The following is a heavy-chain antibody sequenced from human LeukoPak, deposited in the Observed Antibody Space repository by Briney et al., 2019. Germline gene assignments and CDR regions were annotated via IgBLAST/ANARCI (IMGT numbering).Heavy chain of an antibody. Sequence: GSLRLSCAASGFTFSSYAMHWVRQAPGKGLEWVAVISYDGSNKYYADSVKGRFTISRDNSKNTLYLQMNSLRAEDTAVYYCARDLRGSSYWGQGTLVTVSS. V-gene: IGHV3-30-3*01. CDR2: ISYDGSNK. D-gene: IGHD3-10*01. CDR1: GFTFSSYA. J-gene: IGHJ4*02. CDR3: ARDLRGSSY.